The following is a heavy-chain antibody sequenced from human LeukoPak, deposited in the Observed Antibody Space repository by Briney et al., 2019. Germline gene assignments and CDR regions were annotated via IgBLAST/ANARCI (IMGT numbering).Heavy chain of an antibody. CDR2: IRSTGDGGTT. J-gene: IGHJ1*01. CDR3: DRGGYQFEH. V-gene: IGHV3-71*01. CDR1: GFNFREYY. Sequence: GGSLRLSCAASGFNFREYYMTWIRQAPGKGLEWIGSIRSTGDGGTTEYAASVKGRFVISREDSKSIAYLQMDSLESEDTAVYYCDRGGYQFEHWGQGTLVTVSS. D-gene: IGHD3-16*02.